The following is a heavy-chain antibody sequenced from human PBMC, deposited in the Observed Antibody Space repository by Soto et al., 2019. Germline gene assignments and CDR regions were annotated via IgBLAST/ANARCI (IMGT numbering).Heavy chain of an antibody. CDR3: AREGGPDSSGYYPGHFDY. Sequence: QVQLVQSGAEVKKPGSSVKVSCKASGGTFSSYAISWVRQAPGQGLEWMGGIIPIFGTANYAQKFQGRVTITADKSTSTAHMELSSLRSEDTAVYYCAREGGPDSSGYYPGHFDYWGQGTLVTVSS. D-gene: IGHD3-22*01. V-gene: IGHV1-69*06. J-gene: IGHJ4*02. CDR2: IIPIFGTA. CDR1: GGTFSSYA.